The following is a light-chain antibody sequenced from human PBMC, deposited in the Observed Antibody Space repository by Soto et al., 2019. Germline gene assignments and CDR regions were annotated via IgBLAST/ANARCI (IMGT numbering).Light chain of an antibody. CDR3: SSYTSSSTLVL. V-gene: IGLV2-14*01. CDR2: EVS. J-gene: IGLJ2*01. CDR1: SSDVGGYEF. Sequence: QSVLTQPASVSGSPGQSITISCTGTSSDVGGYEFVSWYQQHPGKAPKLIIFEVSNRPSGISNRFSGSNSVNTASLTISGLQAEDEADYYCSSYTSSSTLVLFGGGTQLTVL.